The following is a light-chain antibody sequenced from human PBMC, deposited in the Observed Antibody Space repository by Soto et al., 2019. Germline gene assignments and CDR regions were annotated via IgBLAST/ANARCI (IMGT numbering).Light chain of an antibody. J-gene: IGKJ2*01. Sequence: EIVLTQSPATLSLSPGERATLSCRASQSVSSYLAWYQQKPGQAPRLLIYDASNRATGIPARFSGSGSGTDFTLNISSLEPEDFEVYYCQQRSNWPGYTFGQGTKLEIK. CDR3: QQRSNWPGYT. CDR2: DAS. CDR1: QSVSSY. V-gene: IGKV3-11*01.